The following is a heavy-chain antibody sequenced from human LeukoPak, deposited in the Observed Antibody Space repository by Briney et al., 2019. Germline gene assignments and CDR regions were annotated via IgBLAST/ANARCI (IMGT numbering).Heavy chain of an antibody. D-gene: IGHD4-17*01. J-gene: IGHJ4*02. CDR2: IRVNNGDA. CDR1: GYTFSSYG. CDR3: ARDTGFGDYGIDY. V-gene: IGHV1-18*01. Sequence: ASVTVSCKASGYTFSSYGISWVRQAPGQGLEWVAWIRVNNGDANYAQSLQGRVTLTTDTSTSTAYLELRSLRSDDTAMYYCARDTGFGDYGIDYWGQGTLVTVSS.